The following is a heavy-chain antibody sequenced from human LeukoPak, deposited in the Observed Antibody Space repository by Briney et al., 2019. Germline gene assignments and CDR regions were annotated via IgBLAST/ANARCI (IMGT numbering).Heavy chain of an antibody. CDR3: ARRVAKGVRKGPFDY. J-gene: IGHJ4*02. V-gene: IGHV4-59*12. CDR1: GGSISSYY. Sequence: SETLSLTCTVSGGSISSYYWSWIRQPPGKGLEWIGCIYYSGSTNYNPSFKSRVTISVDTSKNQFSLKLSSVTAADTAVYYCARRVAKGVRKGPFDYWGQGTLVTVSS. CDR2: IYYSGST. D-gene: IGHD1-1*01.